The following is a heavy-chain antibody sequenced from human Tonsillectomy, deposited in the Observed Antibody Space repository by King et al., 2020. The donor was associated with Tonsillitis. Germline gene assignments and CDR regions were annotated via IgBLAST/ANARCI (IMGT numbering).Heavy chain of an antibody. D-gene: IGHD2-15*01. Sequence: VQLVESGGGLVKPGGSLRLSCAASGFTFSSYSMNWVRQSPGKGLEWVSSISSSSSYIYYADSVKGRVAISRDNAKHSLYLQMNSLRAEDTAVYYCARECSGGSCYPYYYGMDVWGQGTTVTVSS. V-gene: IGHV3-21*01. CDR2: ISSSSSYI. CDR3: ARECSGGSCYPYYYGMDV. CDR1: GFTFSSYS. J-gene: IGHJ6*02.